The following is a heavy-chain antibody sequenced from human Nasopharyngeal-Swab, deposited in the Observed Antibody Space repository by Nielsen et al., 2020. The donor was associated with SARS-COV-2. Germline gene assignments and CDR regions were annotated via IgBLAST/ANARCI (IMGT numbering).Heavy chain of an antibody. Sequence: GESLKISCAASGFTFSSYAMSWVRQAPGKGLEWVSAISGSGGSTYYADSVKGRFTISRDNSKNTLYLQMNSLRAEDTAVYYCASGKGYYYGSGTFDYWDQGTLVTVSS. CDR2: ISGSGGST. D-gene: IGHD3-10*01. J-gene: IGHJ4*02. V-gene: IGHV3-23*01. CDR3: ASGKGYYYGSGTFDY. CDR1: GFTFSSYA.